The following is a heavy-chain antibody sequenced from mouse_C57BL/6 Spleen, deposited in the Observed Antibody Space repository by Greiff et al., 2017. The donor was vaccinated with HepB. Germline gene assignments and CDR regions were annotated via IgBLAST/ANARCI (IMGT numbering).Heavy chain of an antibody. CDR1: GYTFTSYW. D-gene: IGHD2-3*01. Sequence: QVQLQQPGAELVMPGASVKLSCKASGYTFTSYWMHWVKQRPGQGLEWIGEIDPSDSYTNYNQKFKGKSTLTVDKSSSTAYMQLSSLTSEDSAVYYCARSLDGYYYFDYWGQGTTLTVSS. V-gene: IGHV1-69*01. J-gene: IGHJ2*01. CDR3: ARSLDGYYYFDY. CDR2: IDPSDSYT.